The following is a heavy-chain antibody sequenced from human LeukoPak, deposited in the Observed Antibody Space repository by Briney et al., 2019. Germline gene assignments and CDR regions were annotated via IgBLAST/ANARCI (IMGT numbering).Heavy chain of an antibody. CDR1: GFTFSSHW. Sequence: GGSLRLSCAASGFTFSSHWMSWVRQAPGKGLEWVANIGPDGSEKYYVDSVKGRFTISRDNAKNSVFLQMNSLRAEDTAVYYCARLDLPNDYWGQGTLVTVSS. CDR3: ARLDLPNDY. D-gene: IGHD3-3*01. J-gene: IGHJ4*02. CDR2: IGPDGSEK. V-gene: IGHV3-7*01.